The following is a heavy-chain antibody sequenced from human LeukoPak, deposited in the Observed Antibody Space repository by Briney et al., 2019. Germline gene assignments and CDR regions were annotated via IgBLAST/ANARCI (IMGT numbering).Heavy chain of an antibody. CDR3: ARAYGPGAVAGKAYDY. V-gene: IGHV1-18*01. D-gene: IGHD6-19*01. J-gene: IGHJ4*02. CDR1: GYTFTSYG. CDR2: IGAYNGNT. Sequence: ASVKVSCKASGYTFTSYGISWVRQAPGQGLEWMGWIGAYNGNTNYAQKLQGRVTMTTDTSTSTAYMELRSLRSDDTAVYYCARAYGPGAVAGKAYDYWGQGTLVTVSS.